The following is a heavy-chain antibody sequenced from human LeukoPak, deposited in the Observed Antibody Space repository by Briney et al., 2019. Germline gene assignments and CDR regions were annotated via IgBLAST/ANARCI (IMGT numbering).Heavy chain of an antibody. J-gene: IGHJ3*02. CDR3: ARTRSRRDAFDI. V-gene: IGHV1-46*01. D-gene: IGHD1-26*01. Sequence: GASVKVSCRASGYTFTSYYMHWVRQAPGQGLEWMGIINPSGGSTTYAQKFQGRVTMTRDTSTTTLYMELSSLRSEDTAVYYCARTRSRRDAFDIWGQGTMITVSS. CDR2: INPSGGST. CDR1: GYTFTSYY.